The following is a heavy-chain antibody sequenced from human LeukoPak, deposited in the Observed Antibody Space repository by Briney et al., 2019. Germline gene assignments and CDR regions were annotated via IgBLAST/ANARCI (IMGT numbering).Heavy chain of an antibody. CDR2: ISPDGSEK. CDR3: ATDLNHDSGG. J-gene: IGHJ4*02. Sequence: GGSLRLSCATSGFSFSGTWMTWLRQAPGKGLECITNISPDGSEKYYLDSVKGRFTVSRDNAKKLVYLQMNSLRVEDTAIYFCATDLNHDSGGWGQGTLVTVSS. D-gene: IGHD1-26*01. CDR1: GFSFSGTW. V-gene: IGHV3-7*01.